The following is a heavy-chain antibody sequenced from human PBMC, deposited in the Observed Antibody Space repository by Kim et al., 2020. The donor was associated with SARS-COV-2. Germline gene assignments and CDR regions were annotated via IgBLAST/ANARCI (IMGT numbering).Heavy chain of an antibody. J-gene: IGHJ4*01. V-gene: IGHV4-39*01. CDR3: ARHPDYYDSSGYYPVFDF. D-gene: IGHD3-22*01. Sequence: SETLSLTCTVSGDSINNNTYYWGWIRQPPGKGLEWVGSIYCTGSTYYNPSLKSRVTISVDTSKNQFSLKLNSVTAADTAQYYCARHPDYYDSSGYYPVFDFWGHGTLVTVSS. CDR2: IYCTGST. CDR1: GDSINNNTYY.